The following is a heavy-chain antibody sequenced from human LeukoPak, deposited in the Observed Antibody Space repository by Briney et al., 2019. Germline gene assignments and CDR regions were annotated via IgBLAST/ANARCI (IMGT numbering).Heavy chain of an antibody. CDR3: ARYSSSWYSPFDY. D-gene: IGHD6-13*01. J-gene: IGHJ4*02. Sequence: PGGSLRLSCAASGFTFSNAWMSWVRQAPGKGLEWVSVIYSGGSTYYADSVKGRFTISGDNSKNTLYLQMNNLRAEDTAVYYCARYSSSWYSPFDYWGQGTLVTVSS. CDR1: GFTFSNAW. CDR2: IYSGGST. V-gene: IGHV3-53*01.